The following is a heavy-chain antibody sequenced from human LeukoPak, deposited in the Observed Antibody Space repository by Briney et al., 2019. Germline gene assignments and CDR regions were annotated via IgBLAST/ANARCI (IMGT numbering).Heavy chain of an antibody. D-gene: IGHD2-15*01. V-gene: IGHV3-53*01. CDR3: AREGYCSGGSCEY. CDR2: IYSGGST. J-gene: IGHJ4*02. Sequence: GGSLRLSCAASGFTVSSNYMSWVRQAPGKGLEWVSVIYSGGSTCYADSVKGRFTISRDNSKNTLYLQMNSLRAEDTAVYYCAREGYCSGGSCEYWGQGTLVTVSS. CDR1: GFTVSSNY.